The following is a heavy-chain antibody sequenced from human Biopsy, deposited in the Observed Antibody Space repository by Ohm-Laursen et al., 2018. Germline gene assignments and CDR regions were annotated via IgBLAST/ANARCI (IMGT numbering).Heavy chain of an antibody. J-gene: IGHJ5*02. V-gene: IGHV1-69*06. CDR3: ARSFGVVINFEHNWFDP. CDR1: GATFSNYA. CDR2: INPMFGTA. Sequence: SVKVSCQVSGATFSNYAINWLRQAPGQGLEWMGGINPMFGTAKYAQRFQGRVTITADKSTSTADMELSSLRSDDTAVYYCARSFGVVINFEHNWFDPWGQGTLVTVSS. D-gene: IGHD3-3*01.